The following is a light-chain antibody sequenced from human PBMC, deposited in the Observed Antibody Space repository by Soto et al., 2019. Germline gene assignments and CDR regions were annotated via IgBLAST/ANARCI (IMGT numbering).Light chain of an antibody. V-gene: IGLV1-40*01. CDR2: GNS. CDR1: SSNIVAGYD. J-gene: IGLJ3*02. CDR3: QSYASSLSVV. Sequence: QPVLTQPPSVSGAPGQRVTISCTGSSSNIVAGYDVHWYQQLPGTAPKFLIYGNSNRPSGVPDRFSGSKSGNSASLAITGLQAEDEADYSCQSYASSLSVVFGGGTQLTVL.